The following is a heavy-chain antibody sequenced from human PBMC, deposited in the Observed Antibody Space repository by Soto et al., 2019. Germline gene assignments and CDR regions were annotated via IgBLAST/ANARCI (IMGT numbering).Heavy chain of an antibody. V-gene: IGHV3-30*18. Sequence: PGGSLRLSCAASGFTFSSYGMHWVRQAPGKGLEWVAVISYDGSNKYYADSVKGRFTISRDNSKNTLYLQMNSLRAEDTAVYYCAKAGKVPADIRDVWGQGTTVNVSS. D-gene: IGHD2-2*02. CDR2: ISYDGSNK. CDR1: GFTFSSYG. CDR3: AKAGKVPADIRDV. J-gene: IGHJ6*02.